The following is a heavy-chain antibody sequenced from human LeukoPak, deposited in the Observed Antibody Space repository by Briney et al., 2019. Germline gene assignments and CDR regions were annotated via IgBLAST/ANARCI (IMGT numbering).Heavy chain of an antibody. D-gene: IGHD3-10*01. CDR3: ARRGVRGVIITTPFFDY. V-gene: IGHV4-59*12. CDR2: IYYSGST. J-gene: IGHJ4*02. Sequence: SETLSLTCTVSGGSISSYYWSWIRQPPGKGLEWIGYIYYSGSTNYNPSLKSRVTISVDTSKNQFSLKLSSVTAADTAVYYCARRGVRGVIITTPFFDYWGQGTLVTVSS. CDR1: GGSISSYY.